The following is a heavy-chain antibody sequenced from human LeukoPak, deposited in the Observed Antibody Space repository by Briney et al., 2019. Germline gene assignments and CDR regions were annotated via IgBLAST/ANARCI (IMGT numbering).Heavy chain of an antibody. Sequence: ASVKVSCKVSGYTLTELSMHWVRQAPGQGLEWMGWVNPNSGGTNYAQKFQGRVTMTRDASISTAYMELNRRTSDDTAVYYCARDPEWLQQSAYMDVWGIGTTVTVSS. CDR1: GYTLTELS. CDR3: ARDPEWLQQSAYMDV. V-gene: IGHV1-2*02. J-gene: IGHJ6*03. D-gene: IGHD3-3*01. CDR2: VNPNSGGT.